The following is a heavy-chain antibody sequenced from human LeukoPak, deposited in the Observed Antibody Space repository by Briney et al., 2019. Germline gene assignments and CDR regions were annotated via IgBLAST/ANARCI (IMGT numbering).Heavy chain of an antibody. D-gene: IGHD3-22*01. J-gene: IGHJ6*02. Sequence: GGSLRLSCAASGFTFSSYAMSWVRQAPGKGLEWVSIIYSGGTTYYADSVKGRFTISRDNSKNTLYLQMNILRAEDSAVYYCAIDLNRYYFEPPYGMDVWGQGTTVTVSS. CDR1: GFTFSSYA. V-gene: IGHV3-53*01. CDR2: IYSGGTT. CDR3: AIDLNRYYFEPPYGMDV.